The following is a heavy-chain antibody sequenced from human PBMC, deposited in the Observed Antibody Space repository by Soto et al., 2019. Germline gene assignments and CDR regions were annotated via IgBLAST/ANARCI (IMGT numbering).Heavy chain of an antibody. Sequence: SETLSLTCTVSGGSISSYYWSWIRQPPGKGLEWIGYIYYSGSTNYNPSLKSRVTISVDTSKNQFSLKLSSVTDADTAVYYCASSNYYDSSGPFNYDYWGKRTLVNVSS. CDR1: GGSISSYY. CDR3: ASSNYYDSSGPFNYDY. CDR2: IYYSGST. J-gene: IGHJ4*02. V-gene: IGHV4-59*01. D-gene: IGHD3-22*01.